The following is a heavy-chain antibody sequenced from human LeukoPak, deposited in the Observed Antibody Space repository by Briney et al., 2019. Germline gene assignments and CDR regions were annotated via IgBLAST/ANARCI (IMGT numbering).Heavy chain of an antibody. CDR3: ARDGVTTD. V-gene: IGHV3-30-3*01. D-gene: IGHD4-11*01. CDR2: ISYDGSNK. CDR1: GFTFSSYA. Sequence: GGSLRLSCAASGFTFSSYAMHWVRQAPGKGLEWVAVISYDGSNKYYADSVKGRFTISRDNSKNTLYLQMNSLRAEDTAVYYCARDGVTTDWGQGTLVTVSS. J-gene: IGHJ4*02.